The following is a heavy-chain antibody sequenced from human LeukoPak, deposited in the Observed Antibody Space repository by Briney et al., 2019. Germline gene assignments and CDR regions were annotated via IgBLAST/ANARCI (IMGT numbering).Heavy chain of an antibody. Sequence: HWGSLRLSCAASGFSFSDYGMHWVRQAPGKGLEWVAVIWFDGSYKYYADSVEGRFTVSRDNSKYTLNLEMNSLRAEDTAVYYCARDLGITADGNYFDYWGQGTLVTVSS. CDR3: ARDLGITADGNYFDY. CDR1: GFSFSDYG. J-gene: IGHJ4*02. D-gene: IGHD6-13*01. CDR2: IWFDGSYK. V-gene: IGHV3-33*01.